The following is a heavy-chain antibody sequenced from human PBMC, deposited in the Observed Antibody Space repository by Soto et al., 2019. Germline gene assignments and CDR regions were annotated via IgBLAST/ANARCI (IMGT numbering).Heavy chain of an antibody. D-gene: IGHD3-22*01. J-gene: IGHJ6*02. CDR3: ARLGTVTYYYDSSGYYYTPSYYYYYYGMDV. V-gene: IGHV1-2*04. CDR1: GYTFTGYY. CDR2: INPNSGGT. Sequence: ASVKVSCKASGYTFTGYYMHWVRQAPGQGLEWMGWINPNSGGTNYAQKFQGWVTMTRDTSISTAYMELSRLRSDDTAVYYCARLGTVTYYYDSSGYYYTPSYYYYYYGMDVWGQGTTVTVSS.